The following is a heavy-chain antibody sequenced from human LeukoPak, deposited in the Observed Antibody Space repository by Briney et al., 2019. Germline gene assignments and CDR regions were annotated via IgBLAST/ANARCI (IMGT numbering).Heavy chain of an antibody. CDR1: GGSFSGYY. J-gene: IGHJ4*02. CDR3: ARQTGSGLFILP. D-gene: IGHD3/OR15-3a*01. CDR2: INHSGST. V-gene: IGHV4-34*01. Sequence: HPSETLSLTCAVYGGSFSGYYWSWIRQPPGKWLEWIGEINHSGSTNYNPSLKSRVTISVDTSKNQFSLKLSSVTAADTAVYYCARQTGSGLFILPGGQGTLVTVSS.